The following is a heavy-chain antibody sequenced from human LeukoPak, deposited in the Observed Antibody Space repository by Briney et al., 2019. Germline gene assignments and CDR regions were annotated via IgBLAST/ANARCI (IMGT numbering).Heavy chain of an antibody. V-gene: IGHV3-21*01. CDR1: GFTFSSYS. Sequence: GGSLRLSCAASGFTFSSYSMNWVRQAPGKGLEWVSSISSSSSYIYYADSVKGRFTISRDNAKNSLYLQMNSLRAEDTAVYYCARGIAHMITFGGVIVDYWGQGTLVTVSS. D-gene: IGHD3-16*02. CDR3: ARGIAHMITFGGVIVDY. J-gene: IGHJ4*02. CDR2: ISSSSSYI.